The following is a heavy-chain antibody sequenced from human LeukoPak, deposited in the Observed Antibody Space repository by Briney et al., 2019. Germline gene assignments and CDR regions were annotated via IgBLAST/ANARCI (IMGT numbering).Heavy chain of an antibody. V-gene: IGHV3-30*04. CDR1: GFIFSTYA. D-gene: IGHD6-13*01. Sequence: GGSLRLSCAASGFIFSTYAMHWVRQAPGKGLEWVAVISSDGSNKYYADSVKGRFTLSRDNSEKTLYLHMNSLRAEDTAVYYCAKVSLAAAGPPDYWGQGTLVTVSS. CDR2: ISSDGSNK. CDR3: AKVSLAAAGPPDY. J-gene: IGHJ4*02.